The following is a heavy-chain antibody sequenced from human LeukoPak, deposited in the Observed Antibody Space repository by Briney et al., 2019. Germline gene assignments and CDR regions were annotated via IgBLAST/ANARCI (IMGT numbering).Heavy chain of an antibody. V-gene: IGHV3-7*01. J-gene: IGHJ2*01. CDR1: GFTFSSYW. Sequence: GGSLRLSCAASGFTFSSYWMDWVRQAPGKGLEWVADIKEDGSDIYSVDSVKGRFTISRDNAKNSLYLQMNSLRAEDTAVYYCARDTYRFFDLWGRGTLVTVSS. CDR3: ARDTYRFFDL. CDR2: IKEDGSDI.